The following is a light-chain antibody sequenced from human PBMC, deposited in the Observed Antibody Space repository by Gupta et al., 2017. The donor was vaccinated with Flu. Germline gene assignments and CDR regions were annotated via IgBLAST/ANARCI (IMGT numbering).Light chain of an antibody. J-gene: IGKJ2*01. CDR2: WAS. CDR1: LDIFYNSNNKNY. V-gene: IGKV4-1*01. Sequence: DNVMTQSPDYLGVSLGERATISCQCSLDIFYNSNNKNYLAWYQQKPGQPPKLLFYWASTRESGVPDRFSDSGPGTDFTLTISGLQASDVAVYYCQQYVDLPYTFGQGTTMHIK. CDR3: QQYVDLPYT.